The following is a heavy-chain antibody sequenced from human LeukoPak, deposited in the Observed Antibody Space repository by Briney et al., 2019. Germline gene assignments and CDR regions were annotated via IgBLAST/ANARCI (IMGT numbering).Heavy chain of an antibody. J-gene: IGHJ3*02. CDR2: INPSGGST. CDR1: GYTFTSYY. CDR3: ASHLYYDSSGVGAFDI. V-gene: IGHV1-46*01. D-gene: IGHD3-22*01. Sequence: ASVKVSCKASGYTFTSYYMHWVRQAPGQGLEWMGIINPSGGSTSYAQKFQGRVTMTRDMSTSTVYMELSSLRSEDTAVYYCASHLYYDSSGVGAFDIWGQGTMVTVSS.